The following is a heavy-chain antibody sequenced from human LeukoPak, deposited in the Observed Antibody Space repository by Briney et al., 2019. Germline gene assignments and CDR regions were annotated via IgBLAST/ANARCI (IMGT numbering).Heavy chain of an antibody. D-gene: IGHD2-2*01. J-gene: IGHJ6*03. CDR2: INPNSGGT. CDR3: ARGRVYCSSTSCPTRYYYYYMDV. Sequence: GASVKVSCKASGYTFTGYYMHWVRQAPGQGLEWMGWINPNSGGTNYAQKFQGRVTMTRDTSISTAYMELSRLRSDDTAVYYCARGRVYCSSTSCPTRYYYYYMDVWGKGTTVTVSS. V-gene: IGHV1-2*02. CDR1: GYTFTGYY.